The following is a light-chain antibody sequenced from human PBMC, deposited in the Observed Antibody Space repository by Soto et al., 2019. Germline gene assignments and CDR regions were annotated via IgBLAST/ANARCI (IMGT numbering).Light chain of an antibody. Sequence: EIVMTQSPATLSVSPGERATLSCRASQSVSSNLAWYQQKPGQAPRLLIYGASTRATGIPARSSGSGSGTDFTLTISSLQPADFATYYCQQSYSTPLTFGGGTKVDIK. CDR1: QSVSSN. CDR3: QQSYSTPLT. V-gene: IGKV3-15*01. CDR2: GAS. J-gene: IGKJ4*01.